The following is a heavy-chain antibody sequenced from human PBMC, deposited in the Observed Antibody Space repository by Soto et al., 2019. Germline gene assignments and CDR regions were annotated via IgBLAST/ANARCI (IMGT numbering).Heavy chain of an antibody. V-gene: IGHV3-23*01. J-gene: IGHJ4*02. CDR3: AKDRRGLVHLGELGDS. Sequence: EVQLLESGGGLVQPGGSLRLSCAASGFNFRNYAMSWVRQAPGKGLEWVSVISGGGDSTFYADSVRGRLTISRDNPNKKVFLQINSLRADDTAIYYCAKDRRGLVHLGELGDSWGQGTLVTVSS. D-gene: IGHD3-16*01. CDR2: ISGGGDST. CDR1: GFNFRNYA.